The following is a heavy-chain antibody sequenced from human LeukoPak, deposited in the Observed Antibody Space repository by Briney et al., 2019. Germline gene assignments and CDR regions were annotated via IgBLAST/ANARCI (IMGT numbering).Heavy chain of an antibody. CDR1: GYPISSGYY. J-gene: IGHJ4*02. D-gene: IGHD3-16*02. V-gene: IGHV4-38-2*02. CDR3: AREESIYDYVWGSYRPSTGVDY. Sequence: PSETLSLTCTVSGYPISSGYYWGWIRQPPGKGLEWIGSIYHSGSTYYNPSLKSRVTISVDTSKNQFSLKLSSVTAADTAVYYCAREESIYDYVWGSYRPSTGVDYWGQGTLVTVSS. CDR2: IYHSGST.